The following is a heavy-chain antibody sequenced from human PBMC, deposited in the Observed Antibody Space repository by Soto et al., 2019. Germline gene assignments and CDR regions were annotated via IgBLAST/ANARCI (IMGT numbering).Heavy chain of an antibody. J-gene: IGHJ4*02. CDR1: GFTFSSCV. Sequence: EVHLLESGGGLVHPGESLRLSCGASGFTFSSCVMTWVRQAPEKGLEWVSCITDSGTGTYYADSVKGRFTISRDNSKNTMYLQMNNLRVEDTVVYYCAKGLINGRWYAEDWGQGTLVTVSS. V-gene: IGHV3-23*01. CDR2: ITDSGTGT. D-gene: IGHD6-13*01. CDR3: AKGLINGRWYAED.